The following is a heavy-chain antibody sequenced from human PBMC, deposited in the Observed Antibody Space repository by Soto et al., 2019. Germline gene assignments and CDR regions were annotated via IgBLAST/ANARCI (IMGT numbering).Heavy chain of an antibody. CDR2: IIPIFGTA. CDR3: ARGTVRGVINLYYYGMDV. J-gene: IGHJ6*02. Sequence: QVQLVQSGAEVKKPGSSVKVSCKASGGTFSSYAISWVRQAPGQGLEWMGGIIPIFGTANYAQKFQGRVTITADESTSTAYMELSSLISEDTAVYYCARGTVRGVINLYYYGMDVWGQGTTVNVSS. V-gene: IGHV1-69*01. D-gene: IGHD3-10*01. CDR1: GGTFSSYA.